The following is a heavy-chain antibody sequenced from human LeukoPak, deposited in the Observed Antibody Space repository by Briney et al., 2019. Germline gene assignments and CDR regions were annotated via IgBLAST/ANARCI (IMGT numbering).Heavy chain of an antibody. Sequence: GGSLRLSCAASGFTFSSYEMNWVRQAPGKGLEWVSYISSSGSTIYYADSVKGRFTISRDNAKNSLYLQMNSLRAEDTAVYYCARDSYCSGGSSYSYYFDYWGQGTLVTVSS. V-gene: IGHV3-48*03. CDR2: ISSSGSTI. D-gene: IGHD2-15*01. J-gene: IGHJ4*02. CDR1: GFTFSSYE. CDR3: ARDSYCSGGSSYSYYFDY.